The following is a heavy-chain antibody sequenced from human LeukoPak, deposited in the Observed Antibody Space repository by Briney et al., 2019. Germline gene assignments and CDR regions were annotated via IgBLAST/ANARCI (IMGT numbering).Heavy chain of an antibody. CDR3: ASSVVVTAIPPKRDAFDI. V-gene: IGHV1-69*05. Sequence: GASVKVSCKASGGTFSSYAISWVRQAPGQGLEWMGRIIPIFGTANYVQKFQGRVTITTDESTSTAYMELSSLRSEDTAVYYCASSVVVTAIPPKRDAFDIWGQGTMVTVSS. D-gene: IGHD2-21*02. CDR1: GGTFSSYA. J-gene: IGHJ3*02. CDR2: IIPIFGTA.